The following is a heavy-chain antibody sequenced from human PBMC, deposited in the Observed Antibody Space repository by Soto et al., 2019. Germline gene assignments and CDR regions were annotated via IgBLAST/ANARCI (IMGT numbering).Heavy chain of an antibody. D-gene: IGHD3-9*01. Sequence: GGSLRLSCAASGFTFSSYWMSWVRQAPGKGLEWVANIKQDGSEKYYVDSVKGRFTISRDNAKNSLYLQMNSLRAEDTAVYYCARFYDILTGYYFFVGWFDPWGQGTLVTVSS. CDR1: GFTFSSYW. V-gene: IGHV3-7*01. CDR2: IKQDGSEK. CDR3: ARFYDILTGYYFFVGWFDP. J-gene: IGHJ5*02.